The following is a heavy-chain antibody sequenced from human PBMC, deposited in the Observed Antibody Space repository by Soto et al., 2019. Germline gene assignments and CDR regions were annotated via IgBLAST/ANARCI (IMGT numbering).Heavy chain of an antibody. CDR2: ISYDGSNK. J-gene: IGHJ4*02. D-gene: IGHD5-18*01. Sequence: GGSLRLSCAASGFTFSSYGMHWVRQAPGKGLEWVAVISYDGSNKYYADSVKGRFTISRDNSKNTLYLQMNSLRAEDTAVYYCAKDGSLWLQSYFDYWGQGTLVTVSS. CDR3: AKDGSLWLQSYFDY. V-gene: IGHV3-30*18. CDR1: GFTFSSYG.